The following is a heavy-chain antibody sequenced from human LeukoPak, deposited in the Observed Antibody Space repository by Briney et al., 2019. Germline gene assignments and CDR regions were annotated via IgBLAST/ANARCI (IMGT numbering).Heavy chain of an antibody. Sequence: GGSLRLSCAASGFTFSSYGMHGVRQAPGKGLEWVAVIWYDGSNKYYADSVKGRFTISRDNSKNTLYLQMNSRRAEDTAVYYCARGGDYLEFWGQGTLVTVSS. V-gene: IGHV3-33*01. CDR3: ARGGDYLEF. CDR2: IWYDGSNK. J-gene: IGHJ4*02. CDR1: GFTFSSYG.